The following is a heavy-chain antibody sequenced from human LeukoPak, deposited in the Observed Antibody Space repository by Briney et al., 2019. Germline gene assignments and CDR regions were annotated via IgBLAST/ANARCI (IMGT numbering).Heavy chain of an antibody. CDR1: GFTFSNYW. CDR3: AKDDSPGWFGP. V-gene: IGHV3-74*01. J-gene: IGHJ5*02. CDR2: IKSDGSDT. D-gene: IGHD4-11*01. Sequence: PGGSLRLSCATSGFTFSNYWMHWVRQVPGKGLVWVSRIKSDGSDTSYVDSVKGRFTISRDNAKNTLYLQMNSLRAEDTATYYCAKDDSPGWFGPWGQGTLVTVSS.